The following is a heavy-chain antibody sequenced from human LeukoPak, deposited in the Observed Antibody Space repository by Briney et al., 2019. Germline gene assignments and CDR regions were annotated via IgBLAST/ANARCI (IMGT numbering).Heavy chain of an antibody. CDR1: GNTFTSYG. V-gene: IGHV1-18*01. CDR2: ISAYNGNT. J-gene: IGHJ6*02. D-gene: IGHD3-10*01. CDR3: ARGMVRGVTGYYYYGMDV. Sequence: ASVKVSCKASGNTFTSYGISWVRQAPGQGLEWMGWISAYNGNTNYAQKLQGRVTMTTDTSTSTAYMELRSLRSDDTAVYYCARGMVRGVTGYYYYGMDVWGQGTTVTVSS.